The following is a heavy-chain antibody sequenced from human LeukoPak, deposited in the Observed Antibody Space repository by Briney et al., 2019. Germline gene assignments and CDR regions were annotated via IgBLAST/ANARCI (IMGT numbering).Heavy chain of an antibody. D-gene: IGHD6-6*01. Sequence: ASVKVSCKAAGYTFTAYYIHWVRQAPGQGLEWMGWINPNSGGTNSAQKFQGRVTMTRDSSISTAYMESSRLTSDDTAVYHCARVGSITARKNYFDYWGQGTLVTVSS. CDR3: ARVGSITARKNYFDY. CDR1: GYTFTAYY. CDR2: INPNSGGT. J-gene: IGHJ4*02. V-gene: IGHV1-2*02.